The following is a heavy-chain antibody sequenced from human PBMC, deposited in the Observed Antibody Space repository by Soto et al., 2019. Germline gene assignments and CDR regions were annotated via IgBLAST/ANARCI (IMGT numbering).Heavy chain of an antibody. CDR1: VGTFSSYA. J-gene: IGHJ4*02. D-gene: IGHD6-13*01. CDR3: ARASSDPLTGGSSRWYEKAFDY. Sequence: QVQLVQSGAEVKKPGSSVKVSCKASVGTFSSYAISWVRQAPGQGLEWMGGIIPIFGTANYPQKFQGRVTITADESTSTDYMALSSLRSEDTAVYYCARASSDPLTGGSSRWYEKAFDYWGQGTLVTVSS. CDR2: IIPIFGTA. V-gene: IGHV1-69*01.